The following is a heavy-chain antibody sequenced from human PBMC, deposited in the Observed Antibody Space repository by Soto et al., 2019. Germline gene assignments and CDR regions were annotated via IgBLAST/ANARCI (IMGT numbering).Heavy chain of an antibody. V-gene: IGHV4-61*01. Sequence: SETLSLTCIVSGDSISSGNFYWTWIRQPPGKGLECIGKIYRSGSTHYNPSLKSRMSISIDTSKNQFSLRLSSVTAADTAVYYCARAGGGGGRYGLVVCGEGTT. CDR1: GDSISSGNFY. CDR3: ARAGGGGGRYGLVV. D-gene: IGHD3-16*01. CDR2: IYRSGST. J-gene: IGHJ6*02.